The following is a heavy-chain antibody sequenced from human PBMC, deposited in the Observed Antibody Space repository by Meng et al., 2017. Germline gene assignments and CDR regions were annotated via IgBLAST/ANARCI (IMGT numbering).Heavy chain of an antibody. V-gene: IGHV3-48*03. CDR1: GFTFSSYE. Sequence: GESLKISCAASGFTFSSYEMNWVRQAPGKGLEWVSYISSSGSTIYYADSVKGRFTISRDNAKNSLYLQMHSLRAEDTAVYYCAIAWVGYNAFLYYFDYWGQGTLVTVSS. CDR3: AIAWVGYNAFLYYFDY. D-gene: IGHD5-24*01. CDR2: ISSSGSTI. J-gene: IGHJ4*02.